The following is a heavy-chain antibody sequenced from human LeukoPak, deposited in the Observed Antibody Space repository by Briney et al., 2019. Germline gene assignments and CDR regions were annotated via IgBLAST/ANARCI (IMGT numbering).Heavy chain of an antibody. D-gene: IGHD2-2*03. CDR2: IYSGGST. CDR1: GFTVSSNY. J-gene: IGHJ6*03. Sequence: GGSLRLSCAASGFTVSSNYMSWVRQAPGKGLEWVSVIYSGGSTYYADSVKGRFTISRDNSKNTLYLQMNSLRADDTAVYYCARDGYRLSGYFYYMDVWGKGTTVTVS. CDR3: ARDGYRLSGYFYYMDV. V-gene: IGHV3-53*01.